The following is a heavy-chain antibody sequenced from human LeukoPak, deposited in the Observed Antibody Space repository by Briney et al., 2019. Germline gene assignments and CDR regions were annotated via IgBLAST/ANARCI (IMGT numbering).Heavy chain of an antibody. V-gene: IGHV4-4*07. CDR1: SGSLNSYY. D-gene: IGHD1-26*01. Sequence: SETLSLTCTVSSGSLNSYYWGWVRQPPGKGLEWIGRIYTTGATQYNPSLKSRVTMSIDTSTNPFSLNLRSMTAADTAVYYCGRQGYTASYYFLDFWSQGTLVAVS. CDR3: GRQGYTASYYFLDF. CDR2: IYTTGAT. J-gene: IGHJ4*02.